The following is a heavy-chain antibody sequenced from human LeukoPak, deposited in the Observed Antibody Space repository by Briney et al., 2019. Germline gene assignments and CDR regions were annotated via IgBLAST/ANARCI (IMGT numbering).Heavy chain of an antibody. J-gene: IGHJ4*02. CDR3: ARRYNSGWHELIDF. CDR1: GGSFSGYY. D-gene: IGHD6-19*01. V-gene: IGHV4-34*01. CDR2: IDHSGST. Sequence: SETLSLTCAVYGGSFSGYYWSRIRQPPGKGLEWIGEIDHSGSTNYNPSLKSRVTISVDTSKNQFSLNLSSVTAADTAVYYCARRYNSGWHELIDFWGQGNLVTVSS.